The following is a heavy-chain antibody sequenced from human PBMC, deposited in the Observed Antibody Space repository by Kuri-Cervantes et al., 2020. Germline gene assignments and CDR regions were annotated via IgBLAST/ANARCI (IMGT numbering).Heavy chain of an antibody. Sequence: GESLKISCAASGFTFSSYSMNWVRQAPGKGLEWVSSISSSSSYIYYADSVKGRFTISRDNAKNSLYLQMNSLRAEDTAVYYCARRKGISNYYYYGMDVWGQGTTVTVSS. CDR3: ARRKGISNYYYYGMDV. CDR2: ISSSSSYI. D-gene: IGHD3-3*01. V-gene: IGHV3-21*01. CDR1: GFTFSSYS. J-gene: IGHJ6*02.